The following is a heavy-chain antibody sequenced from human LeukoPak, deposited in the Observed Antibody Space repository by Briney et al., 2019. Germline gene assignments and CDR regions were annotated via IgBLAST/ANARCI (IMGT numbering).Heavy chain of an antibody. D-gene: IGHD3-10*01. CDR3: ARRGKCWHFDL. V-gene: IGHV3-74*01. Sequence: PGGSLRLSCAASGFTFSNYYIHWVRQVPGKGLVWVSHIDSDGSSTRYADSVKGRFTISRDNAKNTLYLQMNSLRAEDTAVYYCARRGKCWHFDLWGRGTLVTVSS. CDR1: GFTFSNYY. J-gene: IGHJ2*01. CDR2: IDSDGSST.